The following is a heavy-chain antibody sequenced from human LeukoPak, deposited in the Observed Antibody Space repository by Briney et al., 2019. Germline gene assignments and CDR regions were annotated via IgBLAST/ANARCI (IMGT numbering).Heavy chain of an antibody. CDR1: GGSISSYY. Sequence: SETLSLTCPVSGGSISSYYWSWIRQPPGKGRGWIGYIYYSGSTNYNPSLKSRVTIAVDTSKNQFSLKLSSVTAADTAVYYCAGRIAVAGTGWWYFDLWGRGTLVTVSS. D-gene: IGHD6-19*01. CDR3: AGRIAVAGTGWWYFDL. V-gene: IGHV4-59*08. CDR2: IYYSGST. J-gene: IGHJ2*01.